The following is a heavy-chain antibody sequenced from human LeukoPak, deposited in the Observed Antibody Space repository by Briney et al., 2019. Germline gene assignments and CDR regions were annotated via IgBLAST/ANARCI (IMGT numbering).Heavy chain of an antibody. CDR3: ARNLYTSSPTDAFDI. Sequence: PGGSLRLSCAASGFTFSSYMMHWVRQAPGKGLEWVSSTSITSSYINYADSVKGRFTISRDNAKHTLYLQMNSLRVEDTALYYCARNLYTSSPTDAFDIWGQGTLVTVSS. D-gene: IGHD6-6*01. V-gene: IGHV3-21*01. J-gene: IGHJ3*02. CDR2: TSITSSYI. CDR1: GFTFSSYM.